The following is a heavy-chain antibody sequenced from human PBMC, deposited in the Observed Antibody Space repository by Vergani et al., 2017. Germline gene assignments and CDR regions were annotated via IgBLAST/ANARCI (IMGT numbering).Heavy chain of an antibody. J-gene: IGHJ6*02. CDR3: ARTGEWMRSNNGPPDYVFALDV. CDR2: ISSSSAYI. V-gene: IGHV3-21*01. Sequence: VQLVESGGGVVQPGGSLRLSCTASGISFSNYTINWVRQAPGKGLEWVASISSSSAYIDYVDSIKGRFTISRDNAKRSVFLQMNSLRAEDTAVYYCARTGEWMRSNNGPPDYVFALDVWGQGTTVIVSS. CDR1: GISFSNYT. D-gene: IGHD3-10*01.